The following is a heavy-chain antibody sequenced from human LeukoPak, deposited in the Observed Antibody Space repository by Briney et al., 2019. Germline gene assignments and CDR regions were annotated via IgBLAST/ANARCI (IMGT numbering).Heavy chain of an antibody. V-gene: IGHV4-4*07. J-gene: IGHJ5*02. CDR1: GGSIRSYY. Sequence: PSETLSLTCTVSGGSIRSYYWSWMRQPAGKGLEWIGRIYASGSTNYNPSLKSRVTMSVDTSKSQFSLKLISVTAADTAVYYCARDPRGIVGANHNWFDPWGQGTLVTVSS. CDR3: ARDPRGIVGANHNWFDP. CDR2: IYASGST. D-gene: IGHD1-26*01.